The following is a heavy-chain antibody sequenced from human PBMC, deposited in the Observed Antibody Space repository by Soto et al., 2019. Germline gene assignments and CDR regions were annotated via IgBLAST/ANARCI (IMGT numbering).Heavy chain of an antibody. V-gene: IGHV5-51*01. CDR2: IYPGDSDT. D-gene: IGHD3-10*01. J-gene: IGHJ6*02. CDR3: ARLGGGPLDGMDV. Sequence: GESVKSSCEGSGYSFSSYRSGWVRQMPGKGLEWMGIIYPGDSDTRYSPSFQGQVTISADKSISTAYLQWSSLKASDTAMYYCARLGGGPLDGMDVWGQGTTVTVSS. CDR1: GYSFSSYR.